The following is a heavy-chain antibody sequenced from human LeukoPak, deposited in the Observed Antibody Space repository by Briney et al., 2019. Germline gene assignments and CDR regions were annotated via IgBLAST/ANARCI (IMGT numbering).Heavy chain of an antibody. CDR3: ARERDSIAARHKNWFDP. J-gene: IGHJ5*02. CDR2: INPNSGGT. CDR1: GYTFTGYY. D-gene: IGHD6-6*01. V-gene: IGHV1-2*06. Sequence: ASVKVSCKASGYTFTGYYMHWVRQAPGQGLEWMGRINPNSGGTNYAQKFQGRVTMTRDTSISTAYMELSRLRSDDTAVYYCARERDSIAARHKNWFDPWGQGTLVTVSS.